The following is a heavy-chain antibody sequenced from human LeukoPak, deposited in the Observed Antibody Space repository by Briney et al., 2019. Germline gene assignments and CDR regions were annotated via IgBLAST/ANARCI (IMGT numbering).Heavy chain of an antibody. J-gene: IGHJ2*01. CDR2: IYYSGST. CDR1: GGSISSYY. D-gene: IGHD4-23*01. V-gene: IGHV4-59*01. Sequence: PSETLSLTCTVSGGSISSYYWSWIRQTPGKGLEWIGYIYYSGSTNYNPSLKSRVTISVDTSKNQFSLKLSSVTAADTAVYYCARGRRWGWYFDPWGRGTLVTVSS. CDR3: ARGRRWGWYFDP.